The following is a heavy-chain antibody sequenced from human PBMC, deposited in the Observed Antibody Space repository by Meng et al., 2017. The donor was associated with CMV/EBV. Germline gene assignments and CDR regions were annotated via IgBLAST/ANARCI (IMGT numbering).Heavy chain of an antibody. D-gene: IGHD6-6*01. CDR3: ARGGRSIAARQKWYDFDY. J-gene: IGHJ4*02. Sequence: ASVKVSCKASGDTFTSYDINWVRQATGQGLEWMGWMNPNSGNTGYAQKFQGRVTITRNNSISTAYMELSSLRSEDTAVYYCARGGRSIAARQKWYDFDYWGQGTMVTVSS. V-gene: IGHV1-8*03. CDR2: MNPNSGNT. CDR1: GDTFTSYD.